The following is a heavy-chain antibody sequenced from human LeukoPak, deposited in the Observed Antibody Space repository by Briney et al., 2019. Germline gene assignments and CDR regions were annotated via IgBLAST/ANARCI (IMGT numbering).Heavy chain of an antibody. J-gene: IGHJ4*02. D-gene: IGHD6-19*01. CDR2: INPNSGGT. Sequence: GASVKVSCKASGYTFTGYYMHWVRQAPGQRLEWMGWINPNSGGTNYAQKFQGRVTMTRDTSISTAYMELSRLRSDDTAVYYCARDSSSGWPTTVDYWGQGTLVTVSS. CDR1: GYTFTGYY. V-gene: IGHV1-2*02. CDR3: ARDSSSGWPTTVDY.